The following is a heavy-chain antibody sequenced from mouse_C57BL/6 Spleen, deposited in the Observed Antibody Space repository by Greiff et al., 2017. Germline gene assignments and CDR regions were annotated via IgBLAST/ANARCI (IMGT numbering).Heavy chain of an antibody. CDR2: ISSGGSYT. Sequence: EVHLVESGGGLVKPGGSLKLSCAASGFTFSSYGMSWVRQTPDKRLAWVATISSGGSYTYSPDSVKGRFTISRDNAKNNLDLQRSSLKSEDTAMYYSAETAQAPCADWGQGTLVTVSA. D-gene: IGHD3-2*02. CDR3: AETAQAPCAD. J-gene: IGHJ3*01. V-gene: IGHV5-6*01. CDR1: GFTFSSYG.